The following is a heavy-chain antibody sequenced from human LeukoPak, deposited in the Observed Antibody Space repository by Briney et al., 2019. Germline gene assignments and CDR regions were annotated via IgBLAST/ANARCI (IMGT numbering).Heavy chain of an antibody. V-gene: IGHV4-39*01. J-gene: IGHJ4*02. CDR3: VKSGGYGLIDY. CDR2: IYYTGST. CDR1: GASISGSGYY. D-gene: IGHD1-26*01. Sequence: SETLSLTCAVSGASISGSGYYLGWIRQPPGKGLEWIGNIYYTGSTYYNASLQSRVTISIDTSKNQFSLRLNSVTAADTAMYYRVKSGGYGLIDYWGQGTLVTVSS.